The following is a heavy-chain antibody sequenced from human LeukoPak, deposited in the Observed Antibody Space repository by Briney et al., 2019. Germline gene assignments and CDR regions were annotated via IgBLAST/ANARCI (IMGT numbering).Heavy chain of an antibody. Sequence: ASVKVSCKASGYTFTSYGISWVRQAPGQGLEWMGWISAYNGNTNYAQKLQGRVTMTTDTSTSTAYMELRSLRSDDTAVYYCARDTCTNGVCSQDYWGQGTLVTVSS. CDR3: ARDTCTNGVCSQDY. D-gene: IGHD2-8*01. V-gene: IGHV1-18*01. J-gene: IGHJ4*02. CDR1: GYTFTSYG. CDR2: ISAYNGNT.